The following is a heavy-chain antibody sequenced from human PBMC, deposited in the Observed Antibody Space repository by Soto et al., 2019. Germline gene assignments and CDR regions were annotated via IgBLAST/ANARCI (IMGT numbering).Heavy chain of an antibody. CDR2: ISSNGDNT. CDR1: GFTFGYNA. V-gene: IGHV3-64D*06. Sequence: EVQLVESGGGLVQPGGALGFPCSPPGFTFGYNAMHWVRRAPGKGLEYVSAISSNGDNTYYADSVKGRFTISRDISKNTLYLQISSLRAEDTAVYYCVRSTGSLDLWGQGTLVTVSS. J-gene: IGHJ4*02. CDR3: VRSTGSLDL. D-gene: IGHD1-26*01.